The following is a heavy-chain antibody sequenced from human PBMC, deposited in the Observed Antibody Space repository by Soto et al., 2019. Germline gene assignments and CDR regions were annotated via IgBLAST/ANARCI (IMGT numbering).Heavy chain of an antibody. CDR3: ARDHYSDSSGDWDDYFDY. D-gene: IGHD3-22*01. Sequence: QVQLVQSGTEVKKPGASVKVSCKASGYTFANFGISWVRQAPGQGLEWMGWIGAYNGDTNYAQKFRGRVTMTTDTSTSTAYMEWRGLRSDGTAVYYCARDHYSDSSGDWDDYFDYWGQGTLVAVSS. J-gene: IGHJ4*02. CDR1: GYTFANFG. CDR2: IGAYNGDT. V-gene: IGHV1-18*01.